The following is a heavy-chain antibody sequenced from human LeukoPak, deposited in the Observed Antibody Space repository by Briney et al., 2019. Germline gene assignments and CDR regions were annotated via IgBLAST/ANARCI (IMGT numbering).Heavy chain of an antibody. Sequence: PGGSLRLSCLASGFSFNSYTMNWVREAPGKGLEWVSAISPVSSYTWYAESVKGRFTISRDNPKNSLYLQMDSLRAEDTAVYYCVRDVSRRIGMVVWGQGTTFTVSS. J-gene: IGHJ6*02. CDR2: ISPVSSYT. D-gene: IGHD2/OR15-2a*01. CDR3: VRDVSRRIGMVV. CDR1: GFSFNSYT. V-gene: IGHV3-21*01.